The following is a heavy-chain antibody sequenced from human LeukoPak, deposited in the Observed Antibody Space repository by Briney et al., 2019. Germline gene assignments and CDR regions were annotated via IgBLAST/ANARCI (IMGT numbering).Heavy chain of an antibody. CDR1: GFTFSSYE. Sequence: PGGSLRLSCAASGFTFSSYEMNWVRQAPGKGLEWVSSISSSSSYIYYADSVKGRFTISRDNAKNSLYLQMNSLRAEDTAVYYCARVRVNGFADYWGQGTLVTVSS. V-gene: IGHV3-21*01. CDR3: ARVRVNGFADY. J-gene: IGHJ4*02. D-gene: IGHD5-24*01. CDR2: ISSSSSYI.